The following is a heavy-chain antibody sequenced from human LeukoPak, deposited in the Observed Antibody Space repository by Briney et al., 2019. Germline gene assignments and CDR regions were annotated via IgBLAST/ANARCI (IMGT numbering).Heavy chain of an antibody. J-gene: IGHJ4*02. D-gene: IGHD1-20*01. V-gene: IGHV4-61*02. CDR1: GASISSGSNS. CDR2: INTSGTT. Sequence: SETLSLTCTVSGASISSGSNSWGWIRQPAGKGLEWIGRINTSGTTNYNPSLKSRVTMSIDTSKNQFSLSLTSVTAADTAVYYCARGANYNWDSWGQGTLVTVSS. CDR3: ARGANYNWDS.